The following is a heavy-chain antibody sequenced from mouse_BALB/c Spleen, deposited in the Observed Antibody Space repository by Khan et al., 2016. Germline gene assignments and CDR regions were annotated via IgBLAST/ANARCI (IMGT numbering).Heavy chain of an antibody. CDR3: TTGFAY. CDR1: GFTFSNYW. CDR2: IRLKSNNYAT. V-gene: IGHV6-6*02. J-gene: IGHJ3*01. Sequence: EVKLEESGGGLVQPGGSMKLSCVASGFTFSNYWMNWVRQSPEKGLEWVAEIRLKSNNYATHYAESVKGRFTISRDDSKSSGYLQMNNLRAEDTGINYCTTGFAYWGQGTLVTVSA.